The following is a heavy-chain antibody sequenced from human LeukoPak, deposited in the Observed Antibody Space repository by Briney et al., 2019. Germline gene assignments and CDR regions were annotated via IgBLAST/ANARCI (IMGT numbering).Heavy chain of an antibody. V-gene: IGHV4-59*08. CDR1: GGSISSYY. D-gene: IGHD1-26*01. CDR3: ARQSFAPFQVGPETPIES. Sequence: SETLSLTCTVSGGSISSYYWSWIRQPPGKGLEWIGYIYYSGSTNYNPSLKSRVTIAIDTSKSQFSLKLTSVTAADTAVYYCARQSFAPFQVGPETPIESWGQGTLVTVST. CDR2: IYYSGST. J-gene: IGHJ4*02.